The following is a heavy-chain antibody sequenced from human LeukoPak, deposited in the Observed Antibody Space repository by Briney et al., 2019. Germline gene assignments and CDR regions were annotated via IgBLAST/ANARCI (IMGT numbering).Heavy chain of an antibody. J-gene: IGHJ4*02. CDR3: ASHWAQQVISDY. CDR1: GFTFSSYG. D-gene: IGHD6-13*01. Sequence: GRSLRLSCAASGFTFSSYGTHWVRQAPGKGLEWVAVISYDGRNKYYADSVKGRFTISRDNSKNTLYLQMNSLRVEDTAVYYCASHWAQQVISDYWGQGTLVTVSS. V-gene: IGHV3-30*03. CDR2: ISYDGRNK.